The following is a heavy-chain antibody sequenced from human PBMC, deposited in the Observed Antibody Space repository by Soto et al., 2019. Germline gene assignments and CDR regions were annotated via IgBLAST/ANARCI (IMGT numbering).Heavy chain of an antibody. CDR1: GFTFSSYG. CDR3: ARDSGFGELLYCMDV. D-gene: IGHD3-10*01. J-gene: IGHJ6*02. V-gene: IGHV3-33*01. Sequence: QVQLVESGGGVVQPGRSLRLSCAASGFTFSSYGMHWVRQAPGKGLXWVAVIWYDGSNKYYADSVKGRFTISRDNSKNTLYLQMNSLRAEDTAVYYCARDSGFGELLYCMDVWGQGTTVTVSS. CDR2: IWYDGSNK.